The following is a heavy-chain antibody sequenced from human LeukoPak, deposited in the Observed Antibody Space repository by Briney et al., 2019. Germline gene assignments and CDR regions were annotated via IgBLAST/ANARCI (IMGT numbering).Heavy chain of an antibody. CDR2: LYHSGST. Sequence: PSETLFLTCTVSGGSISTPGYYWGWIRQPPGKGLEWIGSLYHSGSTYYKPSLKSRATISVDKSKNQCSLKLRSVTAADTAVYYCARHALATVTDPSFDYWGQGTLVTVSS. D-gene: IGHD2-21*02. CDR3: ARHALATVTDPSFDY. CDR1: GGSISTPGYY. J-gene: IGHJ4*02. V-gene: IGHV4-39*01.